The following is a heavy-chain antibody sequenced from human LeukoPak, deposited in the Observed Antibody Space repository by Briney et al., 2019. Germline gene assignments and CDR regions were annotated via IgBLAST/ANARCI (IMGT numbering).Heavy chain of an antibody. CDR3: ARDGYNSGVFDY. D-gene: IGHD5-24*01. Sequence: SETLSLTCTVSGGSISSSSYYWGWIRQPPGKGLEWIGSIYYSGSTYYNPSLKSRVTISVDTSKNQFSLKLSSVTAADTAVYYCARDGYNSGVFDYWGQGTLVTVSS. V-gene: IGHV4-39*07. J-gene: IGHJ4*02. CDR2: IYYSGST. CDR1: GGSISSSSYY.